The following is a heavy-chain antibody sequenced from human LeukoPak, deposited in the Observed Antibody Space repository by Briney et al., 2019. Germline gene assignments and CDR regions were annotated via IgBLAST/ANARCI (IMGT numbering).Heavy chain of an antibody. J-gene: IGHJ4*02. CDR3: ASSAGDTAMALDY. CDR2: ISSSSSYI. D-gene: IGHD5-18*01. V-gene: IGHV3-21*01. CDR1: GFTFSSYS. Sequence: PGGSLRLSCAASGFTFSSYSMNWVRQAPGKGLEWVSSISSSSSYIYYADSVKGRFTISRDNAKNSLYLQMNSLRAEDTAVYYCASSAGDTAMALDYWGQGTLVTVSS.